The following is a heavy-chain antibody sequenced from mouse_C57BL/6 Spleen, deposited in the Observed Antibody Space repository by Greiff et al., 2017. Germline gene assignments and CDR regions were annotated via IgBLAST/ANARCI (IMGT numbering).Heavy chain of an antibody. D-gene: IGHD4-1*01. V-gene: IGHV1-72*01. Sequence: VQLQQSGAELVKPGASVTLSCKASGYTFTSYWMHWVKQRPGRGLEWIGRIDPNSGGTKYNEKFKSKATLTVDKPSSRADMQLSSLTSEDSAVFYCAKFYWDGWYFDVWGTGTTVTVSS. CDR2: IDPNSGGT. CDR3: AKFYWDGWYFDV. J-gene: IGHJ1*03. CDR1: GYTFTSYW.